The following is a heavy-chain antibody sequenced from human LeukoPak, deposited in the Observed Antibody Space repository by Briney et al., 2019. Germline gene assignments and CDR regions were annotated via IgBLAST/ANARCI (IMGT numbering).Heavy chain of an antibody. V-gene: IGHV4-39*01. CDR2: MYYSGST. CDR3: ARNWNDFLPNNWFDP. D-gene: IGHD1-1*01. CDR1: GGSISSSSYY. J-gene: IGHJ5*02. Sequence: SETLSLTCTVSGGSISSSSYYWSWIRQPPGKGLEWIGTMYYSGSTYYNPSLKSRVTISVDTSKNQFSLRLSSVTAADTAVYYCARNWNDFLPNNWFDPWGQGTLVTVSS.